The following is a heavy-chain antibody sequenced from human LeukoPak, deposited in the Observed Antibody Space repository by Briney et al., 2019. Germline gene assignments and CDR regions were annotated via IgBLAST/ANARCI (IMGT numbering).Heavy chain of an antibody. V-gene: IGHV3-48*01. CDR2: ISSSSSTI. J-gene: IGHJ4*02. Sequence: GGSLRLSCAASGFTFSSYSMNWVRQAPGKGLEWVSYISSSSSTIYYADSVKGRFTISRDNAKNSLYLQMNSLRAEDTAVYYCANSLAAAGKDYWGQGTLVTVSS. CDR3: ANSLAAAGKDY. CDR1: GFTFSSYS. D-gene: IGHD6-13*01.